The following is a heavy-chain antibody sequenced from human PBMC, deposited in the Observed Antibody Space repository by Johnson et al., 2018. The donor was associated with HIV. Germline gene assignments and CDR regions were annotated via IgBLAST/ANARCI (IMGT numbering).Heavy chain of an antibody. D-gene: IGHD6-6*01. CDR1: GFTFSSYA. J-gene: IGHJ3*02. V-gene: IGHV3-30-3*01. CDR2: ISYDGSNK. Sequence: QVQLVESGGGVVQPGRSLRLSCAASGFTFSSYAMHWVRQAPGKGLEWVAVISYDGSNKYYADSVKGRFTISRDNAKNSLYLQMNSLRDEDTGVYYCARGAGSSNAFDIWGQGTMVTVSS. CDR3: ARGAGSSNAFDI.